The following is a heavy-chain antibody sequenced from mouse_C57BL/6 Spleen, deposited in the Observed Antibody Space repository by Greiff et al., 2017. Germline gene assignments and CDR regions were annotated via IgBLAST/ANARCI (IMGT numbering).Heavy chain of an antibody. Sequence: EVQLQESGGGLVQPGGSLSLSCAASGFTFTDYYMSWVRQPPGKALEWLGFIRNKANGYTTEYSASVQGRFTISRDNSQNILYLQMNAQRADDSATYYCARGSLYDCGSRYAMDYWGQGTSVTVSS. D-gene: IGHD1-1*01. CDR3: ARGSLYDCGSRYAMDY. J-gene: IGHJ4*01. CDR2: IRNKANGYTT. V-gene: IGHV7-3*01. CDR1: GFTFTDYY.